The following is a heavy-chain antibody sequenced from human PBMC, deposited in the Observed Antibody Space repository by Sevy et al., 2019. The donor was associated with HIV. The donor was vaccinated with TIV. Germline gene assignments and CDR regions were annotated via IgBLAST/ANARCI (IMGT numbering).Heavy chain of an antibody. Sequence: ASVKVSCKASGYTFTSHDINWVRQATGQGLEWMGWMNPNSGTTGYAQKFQGRVTMTRDTAMSTAYMELSSLTSEDTAVYYCAHCNKTSCYMRFDYWGQGTLVTVSS. CDR3: AHCNKTSCYMRFDY. V-gene: IGHV1-8*01. D-gene: IGHD2-2*02. CDR1: GYTFTSHD. CDR2: MNPNSGTT. J-gene: IGHJ4*02.